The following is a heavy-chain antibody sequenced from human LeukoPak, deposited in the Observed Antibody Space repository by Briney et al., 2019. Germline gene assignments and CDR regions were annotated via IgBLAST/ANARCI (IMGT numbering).Heavy chain of an antibody. V-gene: IGHV3-48*03. CDR1: GFTFSSYE. J-gene: IGHJ4*02. D-gene: IGHD6-13*01. CDR3: AREITSGYSSSRYYFDY. CDR2: ISSSGSTI. Sequence: PGGSLRLSCAASGFTFSSYEMNWVRQAPGKGLEWVSYISSSGSTIYYADSVKGRFTISRDNAKNSLYLQMNSLRAEDTAVYYCAREITSGYSSSRYYFDYWGQGTLVTVSS.